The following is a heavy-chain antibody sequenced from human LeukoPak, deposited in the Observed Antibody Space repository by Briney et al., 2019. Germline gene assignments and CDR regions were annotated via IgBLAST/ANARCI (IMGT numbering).Heavy chain of an antibody. CDR1: GFTLSSYW. V-gene: IGHV3-7*01. D-gene: IGHD3-22*01. Sequence: RGGSLRLSCAASGFTLSSYWMHWVRHAPGEGLEWVANIKQDGSEKYYVDSVKARFTISRDNAKNSLYLQMNSLRAEDTAVYYCARDRYYYDSSGYGLRFDPWGQGTLVTVSS. CDR3: ARDRYYYDSSGYGLRFDP. CDR2: IKQDGSEK. J-gene: IGHJ5*02.